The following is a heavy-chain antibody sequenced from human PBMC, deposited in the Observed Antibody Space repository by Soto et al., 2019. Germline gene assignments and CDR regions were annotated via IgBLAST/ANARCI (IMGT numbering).Heavy chain of an antibody. CDR1: GGSISSYY. J-gene: IGHJ4*02. D-gene: IGHD6-6*01. CDR2: IYYSGST. CDR3: ARVPPYSSSSGVLFDY. Sequence: TSETLSLTCTVSGGSISSYYWRWIRQPPRKGLEWIGYIYYSGSTNYNPSLKSRVTISVDTSKNQFSLKLSSVTAADTAVYYCARVPPYSSSSGVLFDYWGQGTLVTVSS. V-gene: IGHV4-59*01.